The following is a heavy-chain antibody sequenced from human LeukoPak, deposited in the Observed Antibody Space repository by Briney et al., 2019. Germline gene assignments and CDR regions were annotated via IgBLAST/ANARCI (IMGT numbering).Heavy chain of an antibody. V-gene: IGHV4-59*01. CDR1: GRSISRYY. CDR3: ARAPMYYDILTGYSAADAFDI. J-gene: IGHJ3*02. D-gene: IGHD3-9*01. Sequence: KPSETLSLTCTVSGRSISRYYWSWIRQPPGKGLEWIGYIYYSGSTNYNPALKSRVTISVDTSKNLFSLKLSSVTAADTAVYYCARAPMYYDILTGYSAADAFDIWGQGTMVTVSS. CDR2: IYYSGST.